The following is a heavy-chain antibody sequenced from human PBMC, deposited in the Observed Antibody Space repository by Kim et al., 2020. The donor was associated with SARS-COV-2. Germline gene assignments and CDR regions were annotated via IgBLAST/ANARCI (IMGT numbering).Heavy chain of an antibody. CDR1: GGSISSGDYY. Sequence: SETLSLTCTASGGSISSGDYYWSWIRQPPGKGLEWIGYIYYSGSTYYNPSLKSRVTISVDTSKNQFSLKLSSVTAADTAVYYCARVPQAVAGFYYYYYGMDVWGQGTTVTVSS. D-gene: IGHD6-19*01. J-gene: IGHJ6*02. CDR3: ARVPQAVAGFYYYYYGMDV. V-gene: IGHV4-30-4*01. CDR2: IYYSGST.